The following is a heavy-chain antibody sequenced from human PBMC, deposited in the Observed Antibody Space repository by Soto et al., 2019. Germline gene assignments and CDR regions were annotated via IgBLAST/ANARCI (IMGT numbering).Heavy chain of an antibody. CDR1: GLTFNRYW. V-gene: IGHV3-74*01. D-gene: IGHD2-15*01. J-gene: IGHJ5*02. Sequence: GSLRLSGAASGLTFNRYWMHWVRHGPGKGLVWVSHINTDGSNTNYADSVKGRFTISRDNAKSTLFLQMNSLRDEDTAVYYCAREFCSGGNCYTYYFDPWGQGIPVTVSS. CDR2: INTDGSNT. CDR3: AREFCSGGNCYTYYFDP.